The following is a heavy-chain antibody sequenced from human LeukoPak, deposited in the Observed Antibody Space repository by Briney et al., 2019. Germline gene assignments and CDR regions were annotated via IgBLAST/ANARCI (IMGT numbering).Heavy chain of an antibody. D-gene: IGHD3-22*01. CDR3: AKAQGVGYYDSSAY. Sequence: GGSLRLSCVVSGFTSSSYAMSWVRQAPGKGLEWVSAISGGGAGTVHADSVRGRFIISRDNSKNTLYLQMNSLRAEDTAVYYCAKAQGVGYYDSSAYWGQGTLVTVS. J-gene: IGHJ4*02. V-gene: IGHV3-23*01. CDR2: ISGGGAGT. CDR1: GFTSSSYA.